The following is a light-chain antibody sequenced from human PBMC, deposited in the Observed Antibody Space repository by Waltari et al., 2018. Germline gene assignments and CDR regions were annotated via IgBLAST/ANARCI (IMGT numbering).Light chain of an antibody. J-gene: IGKJ3*01. CDR3: QYYGDSPFT. CDR1: QSFGNND. Sequence: EIVLTQSPGTLSMSPGERATLSCRASQSFGNNDLAWYQQKPGQAPRLLMYCASSRATGIPDRFSGIVSGTDFTLTISRLEPEDFAVYFCQYYGDSPFTFGPGTKVDLK. V-gene: IGKV3-20*01. CDR2: CAS.